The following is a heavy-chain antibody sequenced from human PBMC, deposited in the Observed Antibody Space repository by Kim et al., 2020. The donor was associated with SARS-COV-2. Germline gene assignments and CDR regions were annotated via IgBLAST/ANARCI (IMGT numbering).Heavy chain of an antibody. Sequence: SETLSLTCTVSGGSISSSSYYWGWIRQPPGKGLEWIGSIYYSGSTYYNPSLKSRVTISVDTSKNQFSLKLSSVTAADTAVYYCARPLRWFRESYDAFDIWGQGTMVTVSS. CDR3: ARPLRWFRESYDAFDI. V-gene: IGHV4-39*01. CDR1: GGSISSSSYY. J-gene: IGHJ3*02. D-gene: IGHD3-10*01. CDR2: IYYSGST.